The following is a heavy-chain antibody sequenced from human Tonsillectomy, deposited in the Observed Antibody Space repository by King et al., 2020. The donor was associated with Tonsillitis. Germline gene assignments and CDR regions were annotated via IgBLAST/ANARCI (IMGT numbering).Heavy chain of an antibody. D-gene: IGHD6-19*01. CDR3: AGTRSSAFYYDF. CDR2: LYYSGST. V-gene: IGHV4-59*11. Sequence: VQLQESGPGLVKPSETLSLTCTVSGGSLSSHHWSWVRQSPGKGLEWIGYLYYSGSTKYNHSLKSRGTISGDKAKNQFSLKLASVTAADTAVYFCAGTRSSAFYYDFWGQGSLVTVSS. J-gene: IGHJ4*02. CDR1: GGSLSSHH.